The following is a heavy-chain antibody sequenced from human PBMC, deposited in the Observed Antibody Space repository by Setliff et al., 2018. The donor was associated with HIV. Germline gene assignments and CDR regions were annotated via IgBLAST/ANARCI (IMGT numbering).Heavy chain of an antibody. J-gene: IGHJ4*02. CDR1: GFTFSNYE. Sequence: GGSLRLSCAASGFTFSNYEMNWVRQAPGKGLEWVSYISSSGTTMYYADSVKGRFTISRDNAKNSLYLQMNSLRAEDTAVYYCARPNYYDSSGSFDYWGQGTLVTVSS. D-gene: IGHD3-22*01. CDR2: ISSSGTTM. V-gene: IGHV3-48*03. CDR3: ARPNYYDSSGSFDY.